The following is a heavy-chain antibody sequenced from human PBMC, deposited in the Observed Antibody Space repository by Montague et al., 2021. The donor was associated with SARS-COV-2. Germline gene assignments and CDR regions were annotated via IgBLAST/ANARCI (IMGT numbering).Heavy chain of an antibody. CDR2: ISWKSDRI. CDR3: AKDPGYSGYEGYFDY. Sequence: SLRLSCAASGFDFDFYAMRWVRQAPGKGLERVAGISWKSDRIGYADSVKGRFIISRDNAKNSLYLQMNSLRPEDTAFYYCAKDPGYSGYEGYFDYWGQGALVIVSS. J-gene: IGHJ4*02. CDR1: GFDFDFYA. V-gene: IGHV3-9*01. D-gene: IGHD5-12*01.